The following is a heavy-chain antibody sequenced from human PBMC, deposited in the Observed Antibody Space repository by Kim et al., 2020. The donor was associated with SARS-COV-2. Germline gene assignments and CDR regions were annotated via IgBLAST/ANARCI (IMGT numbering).Heavy chain of an antibody. CDR1: GGSFSGYY. Sequence: SETLSLTCAVYGGSFSGYYWSWIRQPPGKGLEWCGEINHSGSTNYNPSLKSRLTISVVTSKNQLSLLRSSVTAADTAVHYCARAGRITAMVFRLKLGVDYWGEGTRVTVSS. V-gene: IGHV4-34*01. J-gene: IGHJ4*02. D-gene: IGHD5-18*01. CDR3: ARAGRITAMVFRLKLGVDY. CDR2: INHSGST.